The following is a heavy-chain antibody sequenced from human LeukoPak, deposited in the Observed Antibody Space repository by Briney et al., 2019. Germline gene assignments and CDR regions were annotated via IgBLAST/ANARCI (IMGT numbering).Heavy chain of an antibody. CDR1: GFTFSSYE. D-gene: IGHD1-26*01. J-gene: IGHJ4*02. CDR2: ISSSGSTI. CDR3: AREGSYYFDY. V-gene: IGHV3-48*03. Sequence: PGGSLRLSCVASGFTFSSYEMIWVRQAPGKGLEWVSYISSSGSTIFYADSVKGRFTISRDNAKNSVYLQMNSLRAEDTAVYSCAREGSYYFDYWGQGTLVTVSS.